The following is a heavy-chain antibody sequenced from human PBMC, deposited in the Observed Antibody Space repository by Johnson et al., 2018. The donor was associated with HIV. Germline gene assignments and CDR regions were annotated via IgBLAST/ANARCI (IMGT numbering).Heavy chain of an antibody. V-gene: IGHV3-30*14. D-gene: IGHD6-6*01. CDR3: FPLGDPLDV. Sequence: QVQLVESGGGVVQPGRSLRLSCAASGFTFSSYAMHWVRQAPGKGLEWVAVISYAGSNKYYADSVKGRFTISRDNSKNTLYLQMNSLKTEDTAVYYCFPLGDPLDVWGQGTTVTVSS. CDR1: GFTFSSYA. CDR2: ISYAGSNK. J-gene: IGHJ3*01.